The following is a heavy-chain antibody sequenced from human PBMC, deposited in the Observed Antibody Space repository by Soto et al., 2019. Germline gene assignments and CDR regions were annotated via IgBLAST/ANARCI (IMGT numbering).Heavy chain of an antibody. CDR3: AKDRDIAYHLEGGFYYSGMDV. CDR2: ITDVGDPT. V-gene: IGHV3-23*01. Sequence: GESLKISCAASGFTFGTYAMNWLRQAPGKGLEWVSTITDVGDPTYYADSVKGRFTISRDNSKNTLFLQMNSLRAEDTARYYYAKDRDIAYHLEGGFYYSGMDVWGQGTTVTVSS. D-gene: IGHD5-12*01. CDR1: GFTFGTYA. J-gene: IGHJ6*02.